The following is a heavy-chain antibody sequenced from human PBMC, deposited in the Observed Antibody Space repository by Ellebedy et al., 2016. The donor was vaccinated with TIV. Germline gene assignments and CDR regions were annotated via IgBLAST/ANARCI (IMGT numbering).Heavy chain of an antibody. V-gene: IGHV4-59*01. D-gene: IGHD3-10*01. CDR1: GGSIGGYY. CDR2: RYNSGSS. J-gene: IGHJ6*02. Sequence: MPSETLSLTCPVSGGSIGGYYWSWIRQPPGKGLEYIGYRYNSGSSNYNPSLKSRVTISIDTSKNQFSMNLSSVTAADTAVYFCARERVYVSGSGRRYGMDVWGPGTTVTVSS. CDR3: ARERVYVSGSGRRYGMDV.